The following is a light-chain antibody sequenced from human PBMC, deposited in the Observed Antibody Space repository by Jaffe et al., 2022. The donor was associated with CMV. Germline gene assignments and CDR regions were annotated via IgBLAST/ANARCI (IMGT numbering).Light chain of an antibody. J-gene: IGLJ2*01. CDR3: SSYAGNNNVV. CDR2: EVT. Sequence: QSALTQPPSASGSPGQSVTISCTGTSSDVGNYNYVSWYQQHPGKAPKLMIYEVTKRPSGVPDRFSGSKSANTASLTVSGLQTEDEADYYCSSYAGNNNVVFGGGTKLTVL. CDR1: SSDVGNYNY. V-gene: IGLV2-8*01.